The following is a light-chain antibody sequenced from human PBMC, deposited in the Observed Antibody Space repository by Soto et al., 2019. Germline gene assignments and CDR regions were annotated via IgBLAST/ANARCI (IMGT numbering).Light chain of an antibody. CDR1: RRVGDW. CDR2: KAS. V-gene: IGKV1-5*03. Sequence: DKQLTQSPSTLSASIGDRVTITCRASRRVGDWLAWFQQKPGKVPKLLIYKASTLETGVPSRFRGTVSGTEFTLTISSLQPDDVATYYCQEPGTYPIMFGGGTRVELK. CDR3: QEPGTYPIM. J-gene: IGKJ4*02.